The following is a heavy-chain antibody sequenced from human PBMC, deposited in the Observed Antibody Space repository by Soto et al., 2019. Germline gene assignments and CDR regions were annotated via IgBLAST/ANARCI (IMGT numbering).Heavy chain of an antibody. Sequence: SETLSLTCAVYGGSFSGYYWAWIRQPPGKGLEWIGYIYFSGSTNYNPSLKSRVTISVDTSKNQFSLKLSSVTAADTAVYYCASSITGTGYYYYGMDVWGQGTTVTVSS. J-gene: IGHJ6*02. CDR1: GGSFSGYY. D-gene: IGHD1-20*01. V-gene: IGHV4-34*11. CDR3: ASSITGTGYYYYGMDV. CDR2: IYFSGST.